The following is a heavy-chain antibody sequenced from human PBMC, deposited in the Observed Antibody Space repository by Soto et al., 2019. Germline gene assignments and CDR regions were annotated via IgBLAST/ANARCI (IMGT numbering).Heavy chain of an antibody. D-gene: IGHD3-16*01. CDR1: GFSISRSA. CDR3: AGDLQAGDDYVNWLAP. CDR2: IAYDGSNK. V-gene: IGHV3-30-3*01. Sequence: QVQLVESGGGVVQPGGSLRLSCAASGFSISRSAMHWVRQAPGKGLEWVAVIAYDGSNKWYGDSAKGRFTTSRDNSKNTLYLQMSSLSGEDTAGYYCAGDLQAGDDYVNWLAPGGQGTVVTVSS. J-gene: IGHJ5*02.